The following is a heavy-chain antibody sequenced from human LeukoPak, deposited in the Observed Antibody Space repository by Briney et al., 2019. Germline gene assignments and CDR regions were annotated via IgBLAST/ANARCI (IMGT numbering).Heavy chain of an antibody. J-gene: IGHJ4*02. D-gene: IGHD3-22*01. CDR1: GYTFTGYY. V-gene: IGHV1-2*02. Sequence: VASVKVSCKASGYTFTGYYMHWVRQAPAQGLEWMGWINPNSGGTNYAQKFQGRVTMTRDTSISTAYMELSRLRSDDTAVYYCARDLDPYYYDSSGYSGYYFDYWGQGTLVTVSS. CDR3: ARDLDPYYYDSSGYSGYYFDY. CDR2: INPNSGGT.